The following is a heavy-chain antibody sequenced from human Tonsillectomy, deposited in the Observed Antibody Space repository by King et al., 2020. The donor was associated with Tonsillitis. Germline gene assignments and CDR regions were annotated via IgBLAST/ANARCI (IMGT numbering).Heavy chain of an antibody. CDR3: AKDRCPVVTPLPAFDV. V-gene: IGHV3-23*04. J-gene: IGHJ3*01. D-gene: IGHD4-23*01. CDR2: ISGSGGST. CDR1: AFTFSSYA. Sequence: VQLVESGGGLVQPRGSLRLSCAASAFTFSSYAMNWVRQAPGKGLEWVSAISGSGGSTYYADSVKGRFTISRDNSKNTLYLQMNSLRAEDTAVYYCAKDRCPVVTPLPAFDVWGQGTMVTVSS.